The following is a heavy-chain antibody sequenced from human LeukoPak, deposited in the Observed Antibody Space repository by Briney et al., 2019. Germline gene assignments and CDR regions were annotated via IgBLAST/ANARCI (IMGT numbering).Heavy chain of an antibody. CDR1: GFTFSSYA. CDR3: ARGPYGSGSYLNWFDP. J-gene: IGHJ5*02. Sequence: GGSLRLSCAASGFTFSSYAMHWVRQAPGKGLEWVAVISYDGSNKYYADSVKGRFTISRDNAKNSLYLQMNSLRAEDTAVYYCARGPYGSGSYLNWFDPWGQGTLVTVSS. D-gene: IGHD3-10*01. V-gene: IGHV3-30-3*01. CDR2: ISYDGSNK.